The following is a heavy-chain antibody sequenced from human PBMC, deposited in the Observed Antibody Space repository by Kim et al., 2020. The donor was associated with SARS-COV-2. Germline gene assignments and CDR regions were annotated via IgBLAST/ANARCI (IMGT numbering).Heavy chain of an antibody. D-gene: IGHD3-10*01. V-gene: IGHV3-9*01. J-gene: IGHJ4*02. Sequence: GGSLRLSCAASGFTFGDYAMHWVRQAPGKGLEWVSGISWNSGSIGYADSVKGRFTISRDNAKNSLYLQMNSLRAEDTALYYCAKGYGSGSYSCHDYWGQGTLVTVSS. CDR1: GFTFGDYA. CDR3: AKGYGSGSYSCHDY. CDR2: ISWNSGSI.